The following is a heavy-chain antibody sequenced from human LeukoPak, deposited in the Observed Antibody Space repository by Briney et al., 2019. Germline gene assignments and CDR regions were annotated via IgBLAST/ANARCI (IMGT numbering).Heavy chain of an antibody. CDR1: GGSSSRYY. CDR2: IYYSGST. V-gene: IGHV4-59*01. CDR3: ARDRGGIWTPHDSFDI. D-gene: IGHD3-10*01. Sequence: SETLSLTCTVPGGSSSRYYWSCIRQPPGEGLEWIGYIYYSGSTDYNPSLKSRVTISVDTSRNQFSLKLSSVTAADTAVYYWARDRGGIWTPHDSFDIWGQGTMVTVSS. J-gene: IGHJ3*02.